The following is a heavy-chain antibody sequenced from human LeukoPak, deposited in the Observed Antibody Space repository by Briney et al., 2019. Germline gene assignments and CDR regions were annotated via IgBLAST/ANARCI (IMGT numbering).Heavy chain of an antibody. CDR3: ARDLNWAFDY. V-gene: IGHV3-48*02. J-gene: IGHJ4*02. Sequence: GGSLRLSCAASGFTFSGYAMNWVRQAPGKGLEWVSHIFSSDSTIGYADSVKGRFTVSRDNAKNSLYLQMNNLRDDDTAVYYCARDLNWAFDYWGQGALVTVSS. CDR1: GFTFSGYA. D-gene: IGHD1-1*01. CDR2: IFSSDSTI.